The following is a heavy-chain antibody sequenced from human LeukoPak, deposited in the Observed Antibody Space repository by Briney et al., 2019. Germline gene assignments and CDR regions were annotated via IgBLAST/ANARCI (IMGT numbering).Heavy chain of an antibody. CDR1: GGTFSSYA. V-gene: IGHV1-69*04. D-gene: IGHD2-2*01. J-gene: IGHJ5*02. CDR3: ASESRYCSSTSCSIFP. CDR2: IIPILGIA. Sequence: SSVTVSCKASGGTFSSYAISWVRQAPGQGLEWMGRIIPILGIANYAQKFQGRVTITAHKSTSTAYMELSSLRSEDTAVYYCASESRYCSSTSCSIFPWGQGTLVTVSS.